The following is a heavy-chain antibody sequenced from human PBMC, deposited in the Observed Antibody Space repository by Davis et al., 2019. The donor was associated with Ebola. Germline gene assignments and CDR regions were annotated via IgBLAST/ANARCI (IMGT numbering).Heavy chain of an antibody. J-gene: IGHJ4*02. Sequence: GESLKISCVASGFTFTGYWMGWVRQAPGGGLEWVSYIGPSGSDIAYADSVRGRFTISRDNAKNSLFLQMNSLRAEDTALYYCARERASCGGDCLDYWGQGTLVTVSS. D-gene: IGHD2-21*01. CDR2: IGPSGSDI. CDR1: GFTFTGYW. V-gene: IGHV3-21*05. CDR3: ARERASCGGDCLDY.